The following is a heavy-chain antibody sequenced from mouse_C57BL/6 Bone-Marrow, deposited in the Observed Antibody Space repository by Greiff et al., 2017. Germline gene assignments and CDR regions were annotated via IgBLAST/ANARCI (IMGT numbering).Heavy chain of an antibody. V-gene: IGHV14-3*01. CDR3: AREDYESWFAY. CDR2: IDPANGNT. J-gene: IGHJ3*01. Sequence: EVKLVESVAELVRPGASVKLSCTASGFNIKNTYMHWVKQRPEQGLEWIGRIDPANGNTTYAPKFQGKATIPADTSSNTAYLQLSSLTSEDAAIYYCAREDYESWFAYWGQGTLVTVSA. D-gene: IGHD2-4*01. CDR1: GFNIKNTY.